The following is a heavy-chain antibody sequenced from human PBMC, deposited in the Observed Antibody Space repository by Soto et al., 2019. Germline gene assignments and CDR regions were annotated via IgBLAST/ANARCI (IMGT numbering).Heavy chain of an antibody. Sequence: QVQLVQSGAEVKKPGSSVQVSCKASGGTFGNHAISWVRQAPGQGLEWLGGIIPVLGVGDNAQNFQGRVTITADASTSTAYLELSSLRSEDTALYYCAREAGYTYGYVFDYWGQGTLVTVSS. J-gene: IGHJ4*02. CDR1: GGTFGNHA. D-gene: IGHD5-18*01. V-gene: IGHV1-69*01. CDR3: AREAGYTYGYVFDY. CDR2: IIPVLGVG.